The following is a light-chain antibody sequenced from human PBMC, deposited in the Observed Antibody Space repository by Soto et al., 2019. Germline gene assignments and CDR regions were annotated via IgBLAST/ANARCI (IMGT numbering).Light chain of an antibody. CDR3: QAWDSSTPYV. Sequence: SYELTQPPSVSVSPGQTASITCSGDKLGDKYACWYQQKPSQSPVLVIYQDSKRPSGIPERFSGSNSGNTATLTISGTQAMDEADYYCQAWDSSTPYVFGTGTKLTVL. J-gene: IGLJ1*01. CDR1: KLGDKY. CDR2: QDS. V-gene: IGLV3-1*01.